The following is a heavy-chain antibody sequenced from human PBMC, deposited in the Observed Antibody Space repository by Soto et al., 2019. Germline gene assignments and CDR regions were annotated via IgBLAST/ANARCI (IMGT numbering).Heavy chain of an antibody. J-gene: IGHJ3*02. CDR1: GGSINSGGSY. CDR2: IYYSGTT. Sequence: PSETLSLTCTVPGGSINSGGSYWTWIRHHPGKGLEWFGNIYYSGTTHYNPSLEGRVFISLDTSRNQFSLKLSSVTAADTAVYYCAGDGDGYNYDAFDIWGQGTMVTVSS. CDR3: AGDGDGYNYDAFDI. V-gene: IGHV4-31*03. D-gene: IGHD5-12*01.